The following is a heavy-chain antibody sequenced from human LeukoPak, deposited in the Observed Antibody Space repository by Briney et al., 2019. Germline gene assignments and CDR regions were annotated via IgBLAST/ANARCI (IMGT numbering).Heavy chain of an antibody. CDR3: ARAENRPYYYYYMDV. D-gene: IGHD1/OR15-1a*01. CDR2: ISAYNGNT. CDR1: GYTFTNYG. J-gene: IGHJ6*03. Sequence: ASVKVSCKASGYTFTNYGISWVRQAPGQGLECMGWISAYNGNTKYVQKFQGRVTMTTDTSTSTAYMELRSLRSDDTAVYYCARAENRPYYYYYMDVWGKGTTVTVSS. V-gene: IGHV1-18*01.